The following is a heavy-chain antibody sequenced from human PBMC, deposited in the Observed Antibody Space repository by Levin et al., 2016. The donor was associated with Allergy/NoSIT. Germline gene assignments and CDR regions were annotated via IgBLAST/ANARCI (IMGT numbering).Heavy chain of an antibody. V-gene: IGHV5-51*01. J-gene: IGHJ3*02. D-gene: IGHD3-3*01. CDR3: ARQKSFGVITMVDAFDI. CDR2: VYLGNSDV. Sequence: VRQMPGKGLEWMGIVYLGNSDVRYSPSFQGQVTISADRSISSAYLQWSSLRASDTAIYYCARQKSFGVITMVDAFDIWGQGTMVTVSS.